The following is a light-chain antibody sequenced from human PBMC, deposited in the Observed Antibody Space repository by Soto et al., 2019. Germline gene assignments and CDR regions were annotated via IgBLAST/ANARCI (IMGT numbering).Light chain of an antibody. V-gene: IGLV3-1*01. Sequence: SYELTQPPSVSVSPGQTASITCSGDKLGDKYASWYQQKPGQAPVLVIYQDIKRPSGIPERFSGSNSWNTATLTISGTQDMEEADYYCQAWDRGSAHVFGTGTKLTVL. J-gene: IGLJ1*01. CDR1: KLGDKY. CDR3: QAWDRGSAHV. CDR2: QDI.